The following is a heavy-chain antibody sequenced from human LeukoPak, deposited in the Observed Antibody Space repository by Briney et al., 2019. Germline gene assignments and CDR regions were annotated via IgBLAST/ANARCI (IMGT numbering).Heavy chain of an antibody. CDR3: ARSYSSAWGIDY. Sequence: GGSLRLSCAASGFTVSRNYMSWVRQAPGKGVEWVSIIYSGGSPYYADSVKGRFTISRDNSKNTLYLQMNSLRAEDTAVYYCARSYSSAWGIDYWGQGTLVTVSS. D-gene: IGHD6-19*01. V-gene: IGHV3-66*01. CDR1: GFTVSRNY. CDR2: IYSGGSP. J-gene: IGHJ4*02.